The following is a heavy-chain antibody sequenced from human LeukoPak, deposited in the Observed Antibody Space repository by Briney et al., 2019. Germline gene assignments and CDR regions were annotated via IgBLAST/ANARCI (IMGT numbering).Heavy chain of an antibody. CDR1: GGTFSSYA. CDR3: ASVGMVSLVGQMTPIRY. V-gene: IGHV1-69*05. D-gene: IGHD5-18*01. Sequence: SVKVSCKPSGGTFSSYAISWVRQAPGQGLEWMGGIIPIFGTANYAQKFQGRVTITTDESTSTAYMELSSLRSENTVVYYCASVGMVSLVGQMTPIRYWGQGTLVTVSS. CDR2: IIPIFGTA. J-gene: IGHJ4*02.